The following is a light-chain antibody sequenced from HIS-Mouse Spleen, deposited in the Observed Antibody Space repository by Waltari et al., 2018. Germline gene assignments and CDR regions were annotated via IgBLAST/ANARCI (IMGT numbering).Light chain of an antibody. J-gene: IGLJ2*01. CDR2: EVS. CDR3: SSYTSSSTLVV. V-gene: IGLV2-14*01. Sequence: QSALTQPASVSGSPGQSITISCTGTSSYVGGYNYVPWYQQHPGKAPKLMIYEVSNRPSGVSNRFSGSKSGNTASLTISGLQAEDEADYYCSSYTSSSTLVVFGGGTKLTVL. CDR1: SSYVGGYNY.